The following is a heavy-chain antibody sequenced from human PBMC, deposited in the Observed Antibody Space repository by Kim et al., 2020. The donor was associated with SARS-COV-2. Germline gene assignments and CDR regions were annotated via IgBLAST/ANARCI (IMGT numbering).Heavy chain of an antibody. CDR2: IDPADSET. CDR3: ASGGGIASSGTLSFDN. V-gene: IGHV5-10-1*01. CDR1: GYRFTSYW. J-gene: IGHJ4*02. D-gene: IGHD6-13*01. Sequence: GESLKISCKGSGYRFTSYWITWVRQMPGKGLEWMGRIDPADSETSYSPSFQGHVTISADKSISTAYLQWSSLKASDSAMYYCASGGGIASSGTLSFDNWGQGTLVTVSS.